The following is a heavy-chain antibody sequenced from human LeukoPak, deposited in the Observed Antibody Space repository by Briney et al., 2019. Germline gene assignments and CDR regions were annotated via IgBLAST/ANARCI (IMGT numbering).Heavy chain of an antibody. Sequence: PGGSLRLSCAASGFTFSSYSMNWVRQAPGKGLEWVSYITSSSITISYADSVKGRFTISRDNAKNSLYLQMNRLRAEDTAVYYCAREPPGDFWSGPYYMDVWGKGTTVTVSS. CDR1: GFTFSSYS. J-gene: IGHJ6*03. D-gene: IGHD3-3*01. CDR3: AREPPGDFWSGPYYMDV. V-gene: IGHV3-48*01. CDR2: ITSSSITI.